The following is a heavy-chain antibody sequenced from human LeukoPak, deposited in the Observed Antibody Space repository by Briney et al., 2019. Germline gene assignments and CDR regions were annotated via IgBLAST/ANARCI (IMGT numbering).Heavy chain of an antibody. CDR3: TRGSGYPYYFDY. CDR1: GVTLSSYA. D-gene: IGHD3-22*01. Sequence: PGRSLRLSCPASGVTLSSYAMHWVRQAPGKGLEWVAVISYDGSNKYYADSVKGRFTISRDNSKNTLYLQMNSLRAEDTAVYYYTRGSGYPYYFDYWGQGTLVTVSS. J-gene: IGHJ4*02. CDR2: ISYDGSNK. V-gene: IGHV3-30*04.